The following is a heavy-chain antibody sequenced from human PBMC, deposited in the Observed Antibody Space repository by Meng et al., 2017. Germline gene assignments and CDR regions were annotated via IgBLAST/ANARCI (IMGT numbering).Heavy chain of an antibody. CDR3: TRASVWYSGGY. CDR1: GFSINTNYY. Sequence: SETLSLTCTVSGFSINTNYYWGWIRQPPGTGLEWIGNFHHSGTTNYNPSLKSRVTISVDTSKNQFSLKLNSVSAADTAVYYCTRASVWYSGGYWGQGTLVTVSS. CDR2: FHHSGTT. D-gene: IGHD1-26*01. V-gene: IGHV4-38-2*02. J-gene: IGHJ4*02.